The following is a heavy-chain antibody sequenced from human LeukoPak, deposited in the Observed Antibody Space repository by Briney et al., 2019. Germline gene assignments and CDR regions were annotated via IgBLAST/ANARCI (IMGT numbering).Heavy chain of an antibody. J-gene: IGHJ5*02. D-gene: IGHD3-10*01. CDR3: AKDVGGSGNRFDP. CDR1: GYTFTGYY. V-gene: IGHV1-2*02. CDR2: INPNSGAT. Sequence: ASVKVSCKASGYTFTGYYIHWVRQAPGQGLEWLGWINPNSGATKYAQQFQGRVAMTSDTSISTAHMELSSLTSDDTAVYHCAKDVGGSGNRFDPWGQGSLVTVSS.